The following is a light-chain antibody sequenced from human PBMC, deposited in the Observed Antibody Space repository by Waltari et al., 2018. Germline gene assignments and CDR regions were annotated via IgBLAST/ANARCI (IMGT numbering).Light chain of an antibody. CDR1: QSVSSTY. CDR2: GAS. CDR3: HHYDTAPYT. Sequence: EVVLTQSPGTLSLSPGDRATLSCRASQSVSSTYVAWYQQKPGQAPRLLIYGASSRATGIPDRFSGSGSGTDFTLTISRLEPEDFAVYYCHHYDTAPYTFGQGTKLGIK. V-gene: IGKV3-20*01. J-gene: IGKJ2*01.